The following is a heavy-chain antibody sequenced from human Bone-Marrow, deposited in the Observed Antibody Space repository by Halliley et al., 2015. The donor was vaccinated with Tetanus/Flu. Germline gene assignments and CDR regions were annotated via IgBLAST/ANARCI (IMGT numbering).Heavy chain of an antibody. CDR1: RVSISSGGHY. CDR3: ARGRHYDFWSGFDATYYFDF. J-gene: IGHJ4*02. D-gene: IGHD3-3*01. V-gene: IGHV4-31*03. CDR2: IYYSGTT. Sequence: TLSLTCTVSRVSISSGGHYWSWIRQHPGKGLEWIGYIYYSGTTYYNKSLKSRITISVDTSKNQFSLTLTSVTAADTAVYYCARGRHYDFWSGFDATYYFDFWGQGALVTVSS.